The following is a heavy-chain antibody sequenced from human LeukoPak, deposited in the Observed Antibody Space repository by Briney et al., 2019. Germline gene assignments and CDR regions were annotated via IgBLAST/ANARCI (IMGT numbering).Heavy chain of an antibody. V-gene: IGHV1-18*01. Sequence: ASVKVSCKASGYTFTSYGISWVRQAPGQGLEWMGWISAYNGNTNYAQKLQGRVTMTTDTSTSTAYMELRSLRSDDTAVYYCARVMIVGAIYYYYMDVWGKGTTVTISS. CDR1: GYTFTSYG. CDR2: ISAYNGNT. D-gene: IGHD1-26*01. CDR3: ARVMIVGAIYYYYMDV. J-gene: IGHJ6*03.